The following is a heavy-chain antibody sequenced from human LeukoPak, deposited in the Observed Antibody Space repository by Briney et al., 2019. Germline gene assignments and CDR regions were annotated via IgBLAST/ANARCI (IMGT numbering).Heavy chain of an antibody. CDR1: GYSFTSYW. CDR2: IYPGDSDT. D-gene: IGHD3-10*01. J-gene: IGHJ4*02. Sequence: GESLKISCKGSGYSFTSYWIGWVRQMPGKGLEWMGIIYPGDSDTRYSPSFQGQVTISADKSISTAYLQWSSLKASDTAMYYCARLKLLWFGELLPPYFDYWSQGTLVTVSS. V-gene: IGHV5-51*01. CDR3: ARLKLLWFGELLPPYFDY.